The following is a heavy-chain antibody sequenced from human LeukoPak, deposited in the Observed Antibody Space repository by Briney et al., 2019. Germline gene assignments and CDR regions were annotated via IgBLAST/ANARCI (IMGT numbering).Heavy chain of an antibody. CDR1: GYTFTRYW. Sequence: GESLKISCKGSGYTFTRYWIGWVRQMPGKGLELMGSIDPGDSDTRYSPSFQGQVTFSADKSIIMVYLQWSSLKASDIAIYYCARLNDGFDVWGQGTMVTVSS. V-gene: IGHV5-51*01. J-gene: IGHJ3*01. CDR2: IDPGDSDT. CDR3: ARLNDGFDV.